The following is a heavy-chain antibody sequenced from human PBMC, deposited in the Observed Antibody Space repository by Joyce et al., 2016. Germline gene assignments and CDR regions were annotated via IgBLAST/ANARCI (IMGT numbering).Heavy chain of an antibody. D-gene: IGHD3-22*01. CDR1: GFTFRNYG. V-gene: IGHV3-30*18. J-gene: IGHJ4*02. CDR2: ISNAGSIK. Sequence: QVQLVELGGGLVQPGKSLRLSCAASGFTFRNYGLRWVRQVPGKGLEWVAFISNAGSIKYSAASVKGRFTSSRDDSENTLYLQMNSLRPEETAVYYCAKERNHNDSSSYYFSFDSWGQRRLATVST. CDR3: AKERNHNDSSSYYFSFDS.